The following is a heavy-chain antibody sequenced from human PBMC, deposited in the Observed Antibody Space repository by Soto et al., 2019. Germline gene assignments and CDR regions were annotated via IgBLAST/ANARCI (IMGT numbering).Heavy chain of an antibody. V-gene: IGHV4-59*08. D-gene: IGHD3-9*01. CDR3: ARHNSDILTGLGFDP. Sequence: PSETLSLTCTVSGGSISGYYGSWIRQPPGKGLEWIGYIYYSGSTNYNPSLKSRVTISVDTSKDQFSLKLSSVAAADTAVYYCARHNSDILTGLGFDPWGQGTLVTVSS. CDR2: IYYSGST. CDR1: GGSISGYY. J-gene: IGHJ5*02.